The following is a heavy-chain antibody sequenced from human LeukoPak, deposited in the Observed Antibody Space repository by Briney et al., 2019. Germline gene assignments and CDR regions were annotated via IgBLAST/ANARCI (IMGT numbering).Heavy chain of an antibody. Sequence: ASVKVSCKASGYTFTSYGISWVRQALGQGLEWMGCISAYNGNTNYAQKLQGRVTMTTDTSTSTAYMELRSLRSDDTAVYYCARVTGTPKGYYYYMDVWGKGTTVTVSS. V-gene: IGHV1-18*01. D-gene: IGHD1-7*01. CDR1: GYTFTSYG. CDR3: ARVTGTPKGYYYYMDV. CDR2: ISAYNGNT. J-gene: IGHJ6*03.